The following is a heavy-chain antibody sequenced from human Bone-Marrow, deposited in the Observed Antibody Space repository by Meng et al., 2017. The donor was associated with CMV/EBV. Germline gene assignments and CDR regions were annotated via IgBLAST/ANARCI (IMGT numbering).Heavy chain of an antibody. Sequence: GESLKISCAASGFTFSSYAMSWVRQAPGKGLVWVSYVNNDGSSTNYADSVKGRFTISRDHARSTVYLQMNSLRAEDTAVYYCARGYPNYYYGMDVWGQGTTVTVSS. CDR1: GFTFSSYA. V-gene: IGHV3-74*01. D-gene: IGHD2-2*02. J-gene: IGHJ6*02. CDR3: ARGYPNYYYGMDV. CDR2: VNNDGSST.